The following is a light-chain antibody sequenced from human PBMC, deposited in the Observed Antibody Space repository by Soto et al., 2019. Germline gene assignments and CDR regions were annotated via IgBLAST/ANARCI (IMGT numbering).Light chain of an antibody. Sequence: DIQMTQSPSTLSASVGDRVTITFRASQSIGYWLAWHQQKPGKAPNLLIYKASSLESGVPSRFSGSGSGTEFSLTISSLQPDDFATYYCKQYNTYSSTFGQGTKV. CDR1: QSIGYW. CDR3: KQYNTYSST. V-gene: IGKV1-5*03. J-gene: IGKJ1*01. CDR2: KAS.